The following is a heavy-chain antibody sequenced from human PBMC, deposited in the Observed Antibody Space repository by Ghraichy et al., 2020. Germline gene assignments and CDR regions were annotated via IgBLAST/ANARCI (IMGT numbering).Heavy chain of an antibody. J-gene: IGHJ2*01. CDR2: TYYRSKWYN. Sequence: SQTLSLTCAISGGTVSSYSSAWNWLPPSPSRGLEWLGRTYYRSKWYNDYAVSVNSRITINPDTSKNQFSLQLNSVTPEDTAVYYCARDGVGDPLGYCYFDLWGRGTLVTVSS. V-gene: IGHV6-1*01. CDR3: ARDGVGDPLGYCYFDL. CDR1: GGTVSSYSSA. D-gene: IGHD3-16*01.